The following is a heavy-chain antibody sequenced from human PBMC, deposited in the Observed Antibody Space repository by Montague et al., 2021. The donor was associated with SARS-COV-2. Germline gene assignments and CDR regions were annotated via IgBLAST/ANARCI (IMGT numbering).Heavy chain of an antibody. V-gene: IGHV3-7*01. D-gene: IGHD3-10*01. Sequence: SRRLSCAASGFTFSSYWMSWVRQAPGKGLEWVANIKQDGSEKYYVDSVKGRFTISRDNAKNSLYLQMNTLRAEDTAVYYCARVGLGIWFGELLSPYYYYGMDVWGQGTTVTVSS. CDR1: GFTFSSYW. J-gene: IGHJ6*02. CDR2: IKQDGSEK. CDR3: ARVGLGIWFGELLSPYYYYGMDV.